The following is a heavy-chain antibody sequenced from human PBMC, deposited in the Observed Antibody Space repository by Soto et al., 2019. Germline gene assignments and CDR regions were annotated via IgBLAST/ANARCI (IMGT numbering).Heavy chain of an antibody. Sequence: GGSLRLSCAASGFTFSSYSMNWVRQAPGKGLEWVSSISSSSSYIYYADSVKGRFTISRDNAKNSLYLQMNSLRAEDRVLYYCARENGDIKTRHSSQRRAFDIWGQGTMVTVSS. J-gene: IGHJ3*02. D-gene: IGHD7-27*01. CDR3: ARENGDIKTRHSSQRRAFDI. CDR2: ISSSSSYI. CDR1: GFTFSSYS. V-gene: IGHV3-21*01.